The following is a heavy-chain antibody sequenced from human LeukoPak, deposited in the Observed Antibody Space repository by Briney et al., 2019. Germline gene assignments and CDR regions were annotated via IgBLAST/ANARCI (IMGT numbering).Heavy chain of an antibody. CDR2: INPNTGVT. Sequence: ASVKVSCKASGYTFTADYMHWVRQAPGQGLEWMGWINPNTGVTNYAQRFQGRVTMTRDTSITTAYMELSRLTSDDTAVYYCARDVLSSTWDFDYWGQGTLVTVSS. CDR3: ARDVLSSTWDFDY. D-gene: IGHD6-13*01. V-gene: IGHV1-2*02. J-gene: IGHJ4*02. CDR1: GYTFTADY.